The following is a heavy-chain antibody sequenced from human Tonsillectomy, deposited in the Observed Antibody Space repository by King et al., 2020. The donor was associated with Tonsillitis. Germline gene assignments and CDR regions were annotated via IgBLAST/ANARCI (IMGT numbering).Heavy chain of an antibody. CDR3: ARDRHYDSGGFYY. CDR2: IYYSGST. CDR1: GDSISTSGYY. V-gene: IGHV4-39*07. Sequence: LQLQESGPGLVKPSETLSLTCTVSGDSISTSGYYWGWIRQPPGQRLEWIGSIYYSGSTYYNPSLKCRLTMSVDTSKNQFSLKLSSVTAADTAVYYCARDRHYDSGGFYYWGQGTLVTVSS. D-gene: IGHD3-22*01. J-gene: IGHJ4*02.